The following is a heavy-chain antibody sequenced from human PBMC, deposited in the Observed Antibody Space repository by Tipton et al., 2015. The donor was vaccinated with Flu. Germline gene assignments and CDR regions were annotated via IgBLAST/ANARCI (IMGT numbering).Heavy chain of an antibody. D-gene: IGHD6-19*01. CDR3: AGIAVAGIFDY. CDR1: GGSISSYY. J-gene: IGHJ4*02. V-gene: IGHV4-4*07. Sequence: TLSLTCTVSGGSISSYYWSWIRQPAGKGLEWIGRIYTSGSTNYNPSLKSRVTLSVATSKNQFSLKLSSVTAADTAVYYCAGIAVAGIFDYWGQGTLVTVSS. CDR2: IYTSGST.